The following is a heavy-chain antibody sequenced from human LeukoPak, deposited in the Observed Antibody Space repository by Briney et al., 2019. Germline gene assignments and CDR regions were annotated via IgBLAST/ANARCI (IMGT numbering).Heavy chain of an antibody. J-gene: IGHJ6*02. CDR3: ARANARPASYYGMDV. Sequence: PGGSLLLSCAAAGFTFSDYYMSWIRQAPGKGLEWVSYISSSSSYTNYADSVKGRFTISRDNAKNSLYLQMNSLRAEDTAVYYCARANARPASYYGMDVWGQGTTVTVSS. CDR1: GFTFSDYY. V-gene: IGHV3-11*05. D-gene: IGHD2-2*01. CDR2: ISSSSSYT.